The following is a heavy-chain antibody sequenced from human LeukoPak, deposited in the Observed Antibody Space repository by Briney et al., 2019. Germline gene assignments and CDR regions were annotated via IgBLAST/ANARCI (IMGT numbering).Heavy chain of an antibody. CDR3: ARAYVDTATVNWFDP. D-gene: IGHD5-18*01. CDR2: IYYSGST. CDR1: GGSISSSSYY. Sequence: PSETLSLTCTVSGGSISSSSYYWGWIRQPPGKGLEWIGSIYYSGSTYYNPSLKSRVTISVDTSKNQFSLKLSSVTAADTAVYYCARAYVDTATVNWFDPWGQGTLVTVSS. J-gene: IGHJ5*02. V-gene: IGHV4-39*07.